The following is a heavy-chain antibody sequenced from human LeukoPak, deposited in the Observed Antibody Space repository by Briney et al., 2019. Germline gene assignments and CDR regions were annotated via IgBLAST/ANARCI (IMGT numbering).Heavy chain of an antibody. CDR1: GFNFNNFA. Sequence: GGSLRLSCAASGFNFNNFAMSWVRQAPGKGPEWLSAMTGPADTTYYADSVKGRFTISRDNSKNTLYLQMNSLRAEDTAVYYCAKVNYYDSSGSNVDYWGQGTLVTVSS. CDR2: MTGPADTT. V-gene: IGHV3-23*01. CDR3: AKVNYYDSSGSNVDY. J-gene: IGHJ4*02. D-gene: IGHD3-22*01.